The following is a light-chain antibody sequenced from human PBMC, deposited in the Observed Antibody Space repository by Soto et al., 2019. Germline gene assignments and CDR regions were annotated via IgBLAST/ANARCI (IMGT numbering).Light chain of an antibody. Sequence: IQMTQSPSSLSASVGDRGTITCRASQSISSYLNWYQQKPGKAPKLLIYAASSLRSGVPSRFSGSGSGTDFTLTISSLQPEDFATYYCQQSYSTWTFGQGTKVDIK. CDR1: QSISSY. CDR3: QQSYSTWT. CDR2: AAS. J-gene: IGKJ1*01. V-gene: IGKV1-39*01.